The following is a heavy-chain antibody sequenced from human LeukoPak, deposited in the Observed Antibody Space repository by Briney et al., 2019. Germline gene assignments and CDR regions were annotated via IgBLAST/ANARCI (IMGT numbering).Heavy chain of an antibody. CDR3: ARGGVTSWNGEFDY. J-gene: IGHJ4*02. D-gene: IGHD1-1*01. V-gene: IGHV4-59*01. Sequence: SETLSLTCTVSGGSISSYYWSWIRQPPGKGLEWVGYIYYSGSTKYYPSLKSRVTISVDTSKNQYSLKLSSVTAADTAVYYCARGGVTSWNGEFDYWGQGTLVTVSS. CDR2: IYYSGST. CDR1: GGSISSYY.